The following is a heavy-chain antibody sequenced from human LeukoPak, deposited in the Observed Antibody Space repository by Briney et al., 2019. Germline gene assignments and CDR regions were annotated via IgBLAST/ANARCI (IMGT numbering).Heavy chain of an antibody. CDR3: ARDYDAFDI. CDR2: IYTSGST. Sequence: SSETLSLTCTVSGGSISSGSYYWSWIRQPAGKGLEWIGRIYTSGSTNYNPSLKSRVTISVDTSKNQFSLKLSSVTAADTAVYYCARDYDAFDIWGQGTMVTVSS. V-gene: IGHV4-61*02. J-gene: IGHJ3*02. CDR1: GGSISSGSYY.